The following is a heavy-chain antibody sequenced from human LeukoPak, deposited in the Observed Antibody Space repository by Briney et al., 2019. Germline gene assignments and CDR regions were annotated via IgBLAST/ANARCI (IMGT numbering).Heavy chain of an antibody. J-gene: IGHJ6*03. CDR2: ISGSGGST. V-gene: IGHV3-23*01. CDR1: GFTFSSYA. CDR3: ARATGYSSGWYWGDYYYYMDV. Sequence: GGSLRLSCAASGFTFSSYAMSWVRQAPGKGLEWVSAISGSGGSTYYADSVKGRFTISRDNSKNTLYLQMNSLRSEDTAVYYCARATGYSSGWYWGDYYYYMDVWGKGTTVTIS. D-gene: IGHD6-19*01.